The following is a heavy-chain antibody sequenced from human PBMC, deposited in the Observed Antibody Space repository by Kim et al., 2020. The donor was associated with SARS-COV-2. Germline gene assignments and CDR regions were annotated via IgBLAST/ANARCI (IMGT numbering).Heavy chain of an antibody. CDR2: TYYRSKWYN. J-gene: IGHJ6*02. CDR3: ARDMQWLLLGPDYGMDV. CDR1: GDSVSSNSAA. V-gene: IGHV6-1*01. Sequence: SQTLSLTCAISGDSVSSNSAAWNWIRQSPSRGLEWLGRTYYRSKWYNDYAVSVKSRITINPDTSKNQFSLQLNSVTPEDTAVYYCARDMQWLLLGPDYGMDVWGQGTTVTVSS. D-gene: IGHD6-19*01.